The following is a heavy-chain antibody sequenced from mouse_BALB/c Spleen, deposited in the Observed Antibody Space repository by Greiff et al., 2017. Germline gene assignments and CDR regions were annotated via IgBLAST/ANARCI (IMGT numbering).Heavy chain of an antibody. CDR1: GYTFTDYA. J-gene: IGHJ2*01. D-gene: IGHD1-1*01. V-gene: IGHV1S137*01. CDR3: ARGYGSSYFDY. CDR2: ISTYYGDA. Sequence: VQLQQSGAELVRPWVSVKISCKGSGYTFTDYAMHWVKQSHAKSLEWIGVISTYYGDASYNQKFKGKATMTVDKSSSTAYMELARLTSEDSAIYYCARGYGSSYFDYWGQGTTLTVSS.